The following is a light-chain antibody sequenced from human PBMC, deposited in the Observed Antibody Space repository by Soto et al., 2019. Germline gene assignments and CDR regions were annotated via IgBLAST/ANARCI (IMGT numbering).Light chain of an antibody. CDR2: GAS. J-gene: IGKJ5*01. V-gene: IGKV3-15*01. CDR1: QSISSSY. Sequence: PAERPTLSCRASQSISSSYLAWYQQKPGQAPRLLIYGASTRATGIPARFTGSGSGTEFTFTISCLQSEDFAVYCCQQAKKWTNTFGEGTRLEI. CDR3: QQAKKWTNT.